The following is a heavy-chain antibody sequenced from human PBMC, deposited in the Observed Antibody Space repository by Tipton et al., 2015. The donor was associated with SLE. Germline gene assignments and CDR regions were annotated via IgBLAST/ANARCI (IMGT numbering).Heavy chain of an antibody. V-gene: IGHV3-11*01. D-gene: IGHD4/OR15-4a*01. Sequence: SLRLSCAASGFTFSDYYMSWIRQAPGKGLEWVSYISSRGSTIYYADSVKGRFTISRDNAKNSLYLQMNSLRAEDTAVYYCARDGGAMVVTRAFCYGMDVWGQGTTVTVSS. CDR2: ISSRGSTI. CDR1: GFTFSDYY. CDR3: ARDGGAMVVTRAFCYGMDV. J-gene: IGHJ6*02.